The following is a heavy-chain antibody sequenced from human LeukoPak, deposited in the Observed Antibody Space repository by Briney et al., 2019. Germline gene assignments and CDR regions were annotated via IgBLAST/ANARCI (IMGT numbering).Heavy chain of an antibody. V-gene: IGHV4-39*07. Sequence: PSETLSLTCTVSGGSISSSSYYWGWIRQPPGKGLEWIGSIYYSGSTNYNPSLKSRVTISVDTSKNQFSLKLSSVTAADTAVYYCARVRVVAAISYFDYWGQGTLVTVSS. CDR1: GGSISSSSYY. J-gene: IGHJ4*02. CDR2: IYYSGST. CDR3: ARVRVVAAISYFDY. D-gene: IGHD2-15*01.